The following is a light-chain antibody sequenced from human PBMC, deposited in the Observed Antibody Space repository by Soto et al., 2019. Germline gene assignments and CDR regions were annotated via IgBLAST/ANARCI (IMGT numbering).Light chain of an antibody. CDR2: DNN. J-gene: IGLJ2*01. Sequence: QSVLTQPPSVSAAPGQKVTISCSGSSSNIGNNYVSWYQQLPGTAPKLLIYDNNKRPSGMPDRFPGSKSGTSATLGITGLQAGDEADYYCGTWDSVLGAVVFGGGTQLTVL. V-gene: IGLV1-51*01. CDR3: GTWDSVLGAVV. CDR1: SSNIGNNY.